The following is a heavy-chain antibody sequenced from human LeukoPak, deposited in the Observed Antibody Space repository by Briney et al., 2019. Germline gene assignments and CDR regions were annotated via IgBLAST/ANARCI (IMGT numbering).Heavy chain of an antibody. CDR1: GFTFKSYG. V-gene: IGHV3-23*01. CDR2: ITGAGSST. J-gene: IGHJ4*02. Sequence: PGGSLRLSCAAPGFTFKSYGMTWVRQVPGKGLEWVSSITGAGSSTKYADSVNGRFTISRDNSKNTLSLQMTGLRAEDTAVYYCARKVAVAIDLDYWGQGTLVSVSS. CDR3: ARKVAVAIDLDY. D-gene: IGHD2-2*01.